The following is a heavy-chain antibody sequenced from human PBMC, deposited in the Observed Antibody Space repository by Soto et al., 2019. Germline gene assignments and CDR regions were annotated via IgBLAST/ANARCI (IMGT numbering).Heavy chain of an antibody. D-gene: IGHD3-10*01. CDR2: IYYSGST. V-gene: IGHV4-31*03. CDR3: ARDTQGITMVRGFDY. J-gene: IGHJ4*02. CDR1: GGSISSGGYY. Sequence: SETLSLTCTVSGGSISSGGYYWSWIRQHPGKGLEWIGYIYYSGSTYYNPSLKSRVTLSVDTSKNQFSLKLSSVTAADTAVYYCARDTQGITMVRGFDYWGQGTLVTVSS.